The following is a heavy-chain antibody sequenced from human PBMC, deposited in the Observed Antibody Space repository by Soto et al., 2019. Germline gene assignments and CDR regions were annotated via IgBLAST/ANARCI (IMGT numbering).Heavy chain of an antibody. CDR1: GGSIGGYY. CDR3: ARMGMTTVTTAHNDFDY. J-gene: IGHJ4*02. D-gene: IGHD4-17*01. V-gene: IGHV4-59*01. Sequence: PSETLCLTYTVSGGSIGGYYWSWIRQPPGKGLEWIGYIYYSGSTNYNPSLKSRVTISVDTSKNQFSLKLSSVTAADTAVYYCARMGMTTVTTAHNDFDYWGQGTLVTVSS. CDR2: IYYSGST.